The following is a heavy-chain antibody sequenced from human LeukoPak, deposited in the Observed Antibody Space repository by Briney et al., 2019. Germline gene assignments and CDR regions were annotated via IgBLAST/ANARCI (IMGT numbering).Heavy chain of an antibody. CDR3: ARDLRSVAYCSGGSCRAFGY. CDR1: GYTFTSYA. CDR2: INTNTGNP. V-gene: IGHV7-4-1*02. Sequence: GASVKVSCKASGYTFTSYAMNWVRQAPGQGLEWMGWINTNTGNPTYAQGFTGRFVFSLDTSVSTAYLQISSLKAEDTAVYYCARDLRSVAYCSGGSCRAFGYWGQGTLVTVSS. J-gene: IGHJ4*02. D-gene: IGHD2-15*01.